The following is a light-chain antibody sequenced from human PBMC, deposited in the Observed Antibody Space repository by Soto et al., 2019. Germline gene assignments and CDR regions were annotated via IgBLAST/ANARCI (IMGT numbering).Light chain of an antibody. V-gene: IGKV3-20*01. J-gene: IGKJ3*01. CDR2: GAS. CDR1: QSVSSSY. Sequence: EIALSQWPGTPALSLREGAALACGASQSVSSSYLAWYQQRPGQAPRLLIYGASSRAAGIPARFSGSGFGTDFTLTISSLEPADAAVYYCQQYNNWPPFTCGTGTTGDIK. CDR3: QQYNNWPPFT.